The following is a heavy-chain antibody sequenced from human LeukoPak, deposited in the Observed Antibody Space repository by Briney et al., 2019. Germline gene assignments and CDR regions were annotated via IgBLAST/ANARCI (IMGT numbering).Heavy chain of an antibody. D-gene: IGHD3-3*01. CDR2: ISHSGNT. CDR1: GGAVNSYY. Sequence: PSETLSLTCTVSGGAVNSYYWSWIRQTPGKGLEWIGYISHSGNTDYAPSLNSRVTMSLDTSKNQFSLNLSSVTAADTAVYYCAATRRITIFGVALYYFDYWGQGTLVPVSS. J-gene: IGHJ4*02. CDR3: AATRRITIFGVALYYFDY. V-gene: IGHV4-59*02.